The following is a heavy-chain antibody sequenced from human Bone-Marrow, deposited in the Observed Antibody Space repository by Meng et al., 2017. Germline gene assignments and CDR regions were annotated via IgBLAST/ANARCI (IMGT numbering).Heavy chain of an antibody. J-gene: IGHJ5*02. CDR3: ASEKGYCSGGSCRFDP. D-gene: IGHD2-15*01. Sequence: GVLKISCAASGFTFSSYSMNWVRQAPGKGLEWVSSISSSSSYIYYADSVKGRFTISRDNAKNSLYLQMNSLRAEDTAVYYCASEKGYCSGGSCRFDPWGQGTLVTVSS. V-gene: IGHV3-21*01. CDR2: ISSSSSYI. CDR1: GFTFSSYS.